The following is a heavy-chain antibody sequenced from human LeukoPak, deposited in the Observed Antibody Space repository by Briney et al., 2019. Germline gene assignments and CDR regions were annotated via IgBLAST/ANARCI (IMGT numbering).Heavy chain of an antibody. D-gene: IGHD3-10*01. J-gene: IGHJ4*02. CDR3: ARALGFGTSYYFDY. V-gene: IGHV4-59*08. Sequence: SETLSLTCTVSGGSISSYYWSWIRQPPGKGLEWIGYIYYSGSTNYNPSLKSRVTISVDTSKNQFSLKLSSVTAADTAVYYCARALGFGTSYYFDYWGQGTLVTVSS. CDR1: GGSISSYY. CDR2: IYYSGST.